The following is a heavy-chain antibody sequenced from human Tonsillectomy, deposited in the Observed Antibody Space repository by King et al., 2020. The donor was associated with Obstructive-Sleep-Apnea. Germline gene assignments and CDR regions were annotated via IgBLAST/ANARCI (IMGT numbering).Heavy chain of an antibody. V-gene: IGHV3-30*04. CDR1: GFTFSTYA. J-gene: IGHJ4*02. CDR3: ARAEGVSYYFDY. Sequence: VQLVESGGGVVQPGRSLRLSCAASGFTFSTYAMHWVRQAPGKGLEWGAVISYDGSNKYYADSVKGRITISRDNSKNTLYLQMNSLRAEETAVYYCARAEGVSYYFDYWGQGTLVTVSS. CDR2: ISYDGSNK. D-gene: IGHD6-6*01.